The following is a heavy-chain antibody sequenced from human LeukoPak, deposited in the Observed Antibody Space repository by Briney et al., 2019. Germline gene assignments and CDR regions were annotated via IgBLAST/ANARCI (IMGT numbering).Heavy chain of an antibody. Sequence: GGSLRLSCAASGFTFSAYWMTWVRQAPGKGLEWVAVISYDGSNKYYADSVKGRFTISRDNSKNTLYLQMNSLRAEDTAVYYCAREAAASHDAFNIWGQGTMVTVSS. CDR2: ISYDGSNK. D-gene: IGHD6-13*01. CDR3: AREAAASHDAFNI. V-gene: IGHV3-30*03. J-gene: IGHJ3*02. CDR1: GFTFSAYW.